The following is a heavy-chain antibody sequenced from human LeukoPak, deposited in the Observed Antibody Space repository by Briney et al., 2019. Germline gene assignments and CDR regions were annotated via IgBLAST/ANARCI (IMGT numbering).Heavy chain of an antibody. CDR1: GLIFSNYA. V-gene: IGHV3-64D*06. D-gene: IGHD1-26*01. Sequence: GGSLRLSCSASGLIFSNYAVHCVRQAPGKGLEYVSAISSNGDSTYYADSVKGRLTISRDNSKNTLYLQMSSLRAEDTAVYYCVKDGVGANFDYWGQGTLVTVSS. J-gene: IGHJ4*02. CDR2: ISSNGDST. CDR3: VKDGVGANFDY.